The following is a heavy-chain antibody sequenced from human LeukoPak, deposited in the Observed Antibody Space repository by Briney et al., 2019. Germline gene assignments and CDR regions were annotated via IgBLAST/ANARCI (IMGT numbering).Heavy chain of an antibody. J-gene: IGHJ4*02. CDR3: ASMRVAAAGFAFDY. D-gene: IGHD6-13*01. V-gene: IGHV4-34*01. CDR1: GGSFSAYY. CDR2: ISHRGST. Sequence: SETLSLTCAVYGGSFSAYYYYWTWIRQPPGKGLEWIGEISHRGSTTYNPSPRSRVTISVDTSKNQFSLKLSSVTAADTAVYYCASMRVAAAGFAFDYWGQGTLVTVSS.